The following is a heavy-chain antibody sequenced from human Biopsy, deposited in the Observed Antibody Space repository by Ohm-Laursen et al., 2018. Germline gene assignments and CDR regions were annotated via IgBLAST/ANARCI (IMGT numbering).Heavy chain of an antibody. V-gene: IGHV1-2*02. CDR1: SYTFTDYN. CDR3: ATVRGLVWFGELIT. CDR2: INCKTGAT. J-gene: IGHJ5*02. D-gene: IGHD3-10*01. Sequence: ASVKVSCHASSYTFTDYNIHWMRQAPGQGLEWLGYINCKTGATNYAQKFQGTVTMTRDTSTSTVYMELSSLRSDDTAIYYCATVRGLVWFGELITWGQGTLVTVSS.